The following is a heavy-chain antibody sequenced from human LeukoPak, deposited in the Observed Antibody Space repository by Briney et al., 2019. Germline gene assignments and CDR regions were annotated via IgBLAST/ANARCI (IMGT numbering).Heavy chain of an antibody. J-gene: IGHJ4*02. CDR3: ATKGQSHPN. V-gene: IGHV3-7*01. CDR1: GFTFSSFW. CDR2: IKTDGSET. Sequence: GGSLLLSCDASGFTFSSFWMSWVRPVPGKGLEWVANIKTDGSETHHVDSVRGSFTISRDNAQNSLYLQRNSLRVEDAGVYYCATKGQSHPNWGQGTLVSVSS.